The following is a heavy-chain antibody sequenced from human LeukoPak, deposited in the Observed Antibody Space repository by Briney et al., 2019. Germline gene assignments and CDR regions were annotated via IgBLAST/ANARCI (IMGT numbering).Heavy chain of an antibody. CDR3: ARDSGTTGEIKFDP. Sequence: PSETLSLTCTVSGGSISSYYWSWIRQPAGTALEWIGRIYGSGTITYNPSLKSRVTMSVDTSKNQFSLKLNSVTAADTAVYYCARDSGTTGEIKFDPWGQGTLVTVSS. J-gene: IGHJ5*02. V-gene: IGHV4-4*07. CDR1: GGSISSYY. CDR2: IYGSGTI. D-gene: IGHD3-10*01.